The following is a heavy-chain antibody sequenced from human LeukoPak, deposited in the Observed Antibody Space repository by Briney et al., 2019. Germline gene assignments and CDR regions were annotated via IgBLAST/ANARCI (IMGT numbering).Heavy chain of an antibody. J-gene: IGHJ5*02. CDR1: GFSVSSNY. CDR2: IYTGGST. Sequence: GGSPRLSCAASGFSVSSNYMSWVRQAPGKGLEWVSVIYTGGSTYYADSVKGRFTISRDNSKNTLYLQMNSLRAEDTAVYYCARVGLTGTYNWFDPWGQGTLVTVSS. D-gene: IGHD1-7*01. CDR3: ARVGLTGTYNWFDP. V-gene: IGHV3-66*01.